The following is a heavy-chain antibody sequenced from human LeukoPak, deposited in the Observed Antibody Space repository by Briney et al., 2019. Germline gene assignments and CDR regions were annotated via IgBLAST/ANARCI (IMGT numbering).Heavy chain of an antibody. D-gene: IGHD1-1*01. V-gene: IGHV3-23*01. CDR2: IRSNGDTA. CDR3: AKGQELDDGVFDS. J-gene: IGHJ4*02. Sequence: GGSLRLSCAASGFTFSSIAMTWVRQAPGKGLEWVSTIRSNGDTAYNADSVRGRFAISRDNSKNALFLQMNSLRVEDTAIYYCAKGQELDDGVFDSWGQGTLVTVSS. CDR1: GFTFSSIA.